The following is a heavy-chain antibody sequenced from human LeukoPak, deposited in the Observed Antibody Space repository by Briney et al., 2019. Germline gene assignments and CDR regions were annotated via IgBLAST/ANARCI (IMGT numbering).Heavy chain of an antibody. V-gene: IGHV3-73*01. CDR1: GLTFSDSA. D-gene: IGHD4-23*01. CDR3: ISGETVVIRYDVSDI. CDR2: IRSKGDGHAT. Sequence: GGSLRLSCAASGLTFSDSAIHWVRQASGRGLEWVGRIRSKGDGHATAYAASVQGRFALSRDDSKNTAYLQMNSLETDDTAVYYCISGETVVIRYDVSDIWGQGTMVTVSS. J-gene: IGHJ3*02.